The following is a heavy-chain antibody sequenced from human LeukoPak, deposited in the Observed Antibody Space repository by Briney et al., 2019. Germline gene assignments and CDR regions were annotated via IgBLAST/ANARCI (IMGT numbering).Heavy chain of an antibody. D-gene: IGHD5-18*01. V-gene: IGHV3-23*01. Sequence: GESLRLSCAASGSTFSSYAMSWVRQAPGKGLEWVSAISGSGGNTYYADSVKGRFTISRDNSKNTLYLQMNSLRAEDTAVYYCAKTDGYSYGYLFFDYWGQGTLVTVSS. J-gene: IGHJ4*02. CDR3: AKTDGYSYGYLFFDY. CDR1: GSTFSSYA. CDR2: ISGSGGNT.